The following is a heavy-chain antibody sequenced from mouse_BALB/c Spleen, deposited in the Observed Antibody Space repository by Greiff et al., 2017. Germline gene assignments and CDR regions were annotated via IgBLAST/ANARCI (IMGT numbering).Heavy chain of an antibody. V-gene: IGHV2-4-1*01. D-gene: IGHD2-1*01. CDR3: ARNNGNWYAMDY. CDR1: GFSLTSYG. J-gene: IGHJ4*01. Sequence: VQLQQSGPGLVQPSQSLSITCTVSGFSLTSYGVHWVRQSPGKGLEWLGVIWSGGSTDYNAAFISRLSISKDNSKSQVFFKMNSLQADDTAIYYCARNNGNWYAMDYWGQGTSVTVSS. CDR2: IWSGGST.